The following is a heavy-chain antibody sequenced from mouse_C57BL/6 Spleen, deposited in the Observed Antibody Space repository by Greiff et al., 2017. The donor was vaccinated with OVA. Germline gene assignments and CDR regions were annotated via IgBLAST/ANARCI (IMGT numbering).Heavy chain of an antibody. CDR3: ARSSITTVVGGDYAMDY. Sequence: VQLQQSGPELVKPGASVKISCKASGYTFTDYYINWVKQRPGQGLEWIGWIFPGSGSTYYNEKFKGKATLTVDKSSSTAYMLLSSLTSEDSAVYFCARSSITTVVGGDYAMDYWGQGTSVTVSS. CDR1: GYTFTDYY. CDR2: IFPGSGST. V-gene: IGHV1-75*01. J-gene: IGHJ4*01. D-gene: IGHD1-1*01.